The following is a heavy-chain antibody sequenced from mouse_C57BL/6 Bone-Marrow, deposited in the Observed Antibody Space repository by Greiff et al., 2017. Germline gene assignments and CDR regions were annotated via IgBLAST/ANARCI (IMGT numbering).Heavy chain of an antibody. Sequence: QVQLKESGAELVKPGASVKISCKASGYAFSSYWMNWVKQRPGKGLEWIGQIYPGDGDTNYNGKFKGKATLTADKSSSTAYMQLSSLTSEDSAVYFCARSHFYYYGYYWGQGTTLTVSS. CDR2: IYPGDGDT. CDR3: ARSHFYYYGYY. J-gene: IGHJ2*01. V-gene: IGHV1-80*01. D-gene: IGHD1-1*01. CDR1: GYAFSSYW.